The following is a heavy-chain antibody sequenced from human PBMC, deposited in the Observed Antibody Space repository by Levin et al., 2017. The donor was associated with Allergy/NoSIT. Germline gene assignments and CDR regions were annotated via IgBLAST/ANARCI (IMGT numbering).Heavy chain of an antibody. CDR2: IYYSGST. CDR1: GGSISSSSYY. CDR3: ARRAEFTHGSGKRFYFDY. D-gene: IGHD3-10*01. J-gene: IGHJ4*02. V-gene: IGHV4-39*01. Sequence: MPSETLSLTCTVSGGSISSSSYYWGWIRQPPGKGLEWIGSIYYSGSTYYNPSLKSRVTISVDTSKNQFSLKLSSVTAADTAVYYCARRAEFTHGSGKRFYFDYWGQGTLVTVSS.